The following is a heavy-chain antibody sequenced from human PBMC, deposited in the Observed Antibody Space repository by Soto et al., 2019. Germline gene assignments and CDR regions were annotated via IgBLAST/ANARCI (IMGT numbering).Heavy chain of an antibody. CDR3: ARGRSWLPFDY. Sequence: QVQLQQWGAGLLKPSETLSLTCAVYGGSFSGYYWSWIRQPPGKGLEWIGEINHSGSTNYNPSLKSRVTISVDTSKNQFSLKLSSVTAADTAVNYCARGRSWLPFDYWGQGTLVTVSS. CDR2: INHSGST. V-gene: IGHV4-34*01. J-gene: IGHJ4*02. D-gene: IGHD5-12*01. CDR1: GGSFSGYY.